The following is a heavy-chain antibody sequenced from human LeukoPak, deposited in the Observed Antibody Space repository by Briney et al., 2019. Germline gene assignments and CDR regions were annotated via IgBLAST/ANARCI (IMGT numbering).Heavy chain of an antibody. CDR3: TRQGKSSLYYMDV. J-gene: IGHJ6*03. D-gene: IGHD3-10*01. V-gene: IGHV3-73*01. Sequence: GGSLRLSCAASGFTFSGSAMHWVRQASGKGLEWVGRIRSKANSYATAYAASVKGRFTISRDDSKNTAYLQMNSLKTEDTAVYYCTRQGKSSLYYMDVWGKGTTVTVSS. CDR1: GFTFSGSA. CDR2: IRSKANSYAT.